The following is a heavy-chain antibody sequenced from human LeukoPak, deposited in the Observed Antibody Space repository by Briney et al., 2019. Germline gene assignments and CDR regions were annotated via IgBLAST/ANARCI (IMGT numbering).Heavy chain of an antibody. CDR3: ARENIVVVPAAISYYYMDV. J-gene: IGHJ6*03. CDR2: IYYSGST. CDR1: GGSISSYY. V-gene: IGHV4-59*12. Sequence: SETLSLTCTVSGGSISSYYWSWIRQPPGKGLEWIGYIYYSGSTNYNPSLKSRVTISLDTSKNQFSLKLSSVTAADTAVYYCARENIVVVPAAISYYYMDVWGKGTTVTVSS. D-gene: IGHD2-2*01.